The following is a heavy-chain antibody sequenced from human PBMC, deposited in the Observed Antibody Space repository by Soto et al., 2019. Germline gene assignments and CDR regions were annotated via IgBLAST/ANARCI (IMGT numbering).Heavy chain of an antibody. V-gene: IGHV4-59*01. D-gene: IGHD3-10*01. J-gene: IGHJ3*02. CDR2: IYYSGST. CDR1: GGSISSYY. Sequence: SETLSLTCTVSGGSISSYYWSWIRQPPGKGLEWIGYIYYSGSTNYNPSLKSRVTISVDTSKNQFSLKLSSVTSADTAVYYCARVWGGAFDIWGQGTMVTVSS. CDR3: ARVWGGAFDI.